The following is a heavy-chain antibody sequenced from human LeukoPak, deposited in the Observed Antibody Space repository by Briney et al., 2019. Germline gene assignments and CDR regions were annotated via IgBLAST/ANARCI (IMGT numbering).Heavy chain of an antibody. CDR2: IYHSGST. CDR1: GASITSDGYY. Sequence: SETLPLTCTVAGASITSDGYYWSWIRQPPGKGLEWIGYIYHSGSTYYNPSLKSRVTISIDRSKNQFSLKLSSVTAADTAVYFCARGYGSGSYNYWGQGSLVTVSS. D-gene: IGHD3-10*01. V-gene: IGHV4-30-2*01. J-gene: IGHJ4*02. CDR3: ARGYGSGSYNY.